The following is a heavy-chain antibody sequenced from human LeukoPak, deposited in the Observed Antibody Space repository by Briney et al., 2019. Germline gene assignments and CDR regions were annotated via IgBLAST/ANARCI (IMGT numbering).Heavy chain of an antibody. CDR1: GFTFSNYE. V-gene: IGHV3-53*01. CDR2: IYNDGST. J-gene: IGHJ3*02. Sequence: GGSLRLSCAASGFTFSNYEMSWVRQAPGKGLEWVSIIYNDGSTYYADSMKGRFTISRDNSKNTLYLQVNSLRAEDTAMYYCARSILFAFDIWGQGTMVTVSS. D-gene: IGHD3-3*02. CDR3: ARSILFAFDI.